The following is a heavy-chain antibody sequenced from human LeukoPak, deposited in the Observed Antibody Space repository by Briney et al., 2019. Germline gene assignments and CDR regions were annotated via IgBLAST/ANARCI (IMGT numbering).Heavy chain of an antibody. V-gene: IGHV1-8*01. J-gene: IGHJ4*02. D-gene: IGHD2-2*02. CDR1: GYTFTSYD. Sequence: ASVKVSCKASGYTFTSYDINWVRQATGQGLEWMGWMNPNSGNTGYAQKFQGRVTMTRDTSISTAYMELSRLRSDDTAVYYCARDTPGHVTRYDYWGQGTLVTVSS. CDR2: MNPNSGNT. CDR3: ARDTPGHVTRYDY.